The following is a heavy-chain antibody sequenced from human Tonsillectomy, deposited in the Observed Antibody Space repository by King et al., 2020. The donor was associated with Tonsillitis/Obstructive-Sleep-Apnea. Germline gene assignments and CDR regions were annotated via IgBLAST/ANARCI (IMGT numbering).Heavy chain of an antibody. D-gene: IGHD3-22*01. CDR3: AKGWDSSGYKFDY. CDR2: MSWNSGSI. V-gene: IGHV3-9*01. CDR1: GFIFDDYA. J-gene: IGHJ4*02. Sequence: VRLVESGGGLVQPGRSLRLSCAASGFIFDDYAMHWVRQAPGKGLEWVSGMSWNSGSIGYADSVKGRFTISRDNAKNSLYLQMNSLRAEDTALYYCAKGWDSSGYKFDYWGQGTLVTVSS.